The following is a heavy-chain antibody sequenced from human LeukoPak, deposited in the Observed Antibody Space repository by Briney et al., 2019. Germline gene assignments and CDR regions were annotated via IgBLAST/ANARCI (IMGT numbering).Heavy chain of an antibody. V-gene: IGHV3-21*01. CDR2: ISSSSSYI. D-gene: IGHD2-15*01. CDR1: GFTSRDYI. CDR3: ARDEIVVVVAATTGYYYGMDV. Sequence: GGSLRLSCAASGFTSRDYIMDWVRQAPGKGLEWVSSISSSSSYIYYADPVKGRFTISRDNAKNSLYLQMNSLRAEDTAVYYCARDEIVVVVAATTGYYYGMDVWGQGTTVTVSS. J-gene: IGHJ6*02.